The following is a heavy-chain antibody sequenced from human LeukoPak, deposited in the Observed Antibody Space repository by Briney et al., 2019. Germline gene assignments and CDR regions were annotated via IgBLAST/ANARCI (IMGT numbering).Heavy chain of an antibody. CDR3: ARSGSSGTRHYFDY. V-gene: IGHV3-33*01. CDR1: GFTFSDYA. D-gene: IGHD1-26*01. CDR2: IWYDGSKK. J-gene: IGHJ4*02. Sequence: GGSLRLSCTASGFTFSDYAMHWVRQAPGKGLEWVALIWYDGSKKYYGDSVKGRFTISRDNSKNTSYLQMNSLRAEDTAVYYCARSGSSGTRHYFDYWGQGTLVTVSS.